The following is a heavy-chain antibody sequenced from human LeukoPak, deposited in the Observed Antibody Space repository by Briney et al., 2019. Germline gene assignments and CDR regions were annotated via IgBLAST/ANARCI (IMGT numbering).Heavy chain of an antibody. J-gene: IGHJ4*02. CDR3: ARTKGYCTNGVCYDY. D-gene: IGHD2-8*01. V-gene: IGHV1-18*01. Sequence: ASVKVSCKASGYTFTSYGISWVRQAPGQGLEWMGWISAYNGNTNYAQKLQGRVTMTTDTSTSTAYMELRSLRSDDTAVYYCARTKGYCTNGVCYDYWGQGTLVTVSS. CDR1: GYTFTSYG. CDR2: ISAYNGNT.